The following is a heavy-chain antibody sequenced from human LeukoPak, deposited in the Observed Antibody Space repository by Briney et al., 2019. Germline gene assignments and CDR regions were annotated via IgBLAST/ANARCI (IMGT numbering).Heavy chain of an antibody. CDR2: ISGYNGNT. J-gene: IGHJ4*02. V-gene: IGHV1-18*01. D-gene: IGHD3-16*02. CDR1: GYTYTSYG. CDR3: ARLHYDYLWGSYRFLDY. Sequence: GASVKVSCKTSGYTYTSYGISWVRQAPGQGLEWMGWISGYNGNTHYAQKVQGRVTMTTDTSTNTTYMELRSLRSDDTAVYYRARLHYDYLWGSYRFLDYWGQGTLVAVSS.